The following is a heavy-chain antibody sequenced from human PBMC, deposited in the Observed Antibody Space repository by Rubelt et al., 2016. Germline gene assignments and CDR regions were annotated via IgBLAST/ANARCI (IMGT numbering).Heavy chain of an antibody. V-gene: IGHV4-59*08. CDR1: GDSISPSY. J-gene: IGHJ5*02. CDR3: AGRSFYGSGLWFDP. D-gene: IGHD3-10*01. CDR2: VYHDGTT. Sequence: QVQLQESGPGLVKPSETLSLTCTVSGDSISPSYWSWIRQPPGERLEWIGHVYHDGTTRYNPSLKSRVVISLHRSKNQFPLKRSSVTAAATAVYYCAGRSFYGSGLWFDPWGQGTLVTVSS.